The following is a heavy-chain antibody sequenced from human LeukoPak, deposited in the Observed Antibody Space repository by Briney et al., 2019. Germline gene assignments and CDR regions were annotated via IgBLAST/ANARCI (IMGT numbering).Heavy chain of an antibody. CDR3: AGVGQLWLQPTDY. CDR1: GFTFSSYW. V-gene: IGHV3-74*01. J-gene: IGHJ4*02. Sequence: GGSLRLSCAASGFTFSSYWMHWVRQAPGKGLVWVSRINSDGSSTSYADSVKGRFTISRDNAKNTLYLQMNSLRAEDTAVYYCAGVGQLWLQPTDYWGQGTLVTVSS. CDR2: INSDGSST. D-gene: IGHD5-18*01.